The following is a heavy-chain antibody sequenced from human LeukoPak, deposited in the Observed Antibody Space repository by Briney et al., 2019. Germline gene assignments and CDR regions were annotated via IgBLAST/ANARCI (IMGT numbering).Heavy chain of an antibody. CDR1: GGSISSGGYF. V-gene: IGHV4-31*03. D-gene: IGHD5-18*01. CDR3: ARGGKKTAMVTS. J-gene: IGHJ4*02. Sequence: SETLSLTCTVSGGSISSGGYFWNWIRQLPGKGLEWIGYIYSSGSTYNPSLKSRVIISLDTSKNQFSLKLNSVTAADTAVYYCARGGKKTAMVTSWGQGTLVTVPS. CDR2: IYSSGST.